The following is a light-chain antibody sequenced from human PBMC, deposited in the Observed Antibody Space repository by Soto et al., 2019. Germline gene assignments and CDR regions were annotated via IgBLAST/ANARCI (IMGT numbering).Light chain of an antibody. CDR2: AAS. J-gene: IGKJ4*01. V-gene: IGKV1-9*01. CDR1: QGISSH. Sequence: DIQLTQSPSFLSASVGDRVTITCRASQGISSHLAWYQQKPGKAPKLLIYAASTLQSGVPSGFSGSGSGTEFTLTISSLQPEDFATDYCQQVKSYPLTFGGGTKVEIK. CDR3: QQVKSYPLT.